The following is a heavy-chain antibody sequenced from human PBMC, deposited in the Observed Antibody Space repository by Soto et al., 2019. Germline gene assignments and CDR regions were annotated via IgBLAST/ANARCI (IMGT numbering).Heavy chain of an antibody. V-gene: IGHV1-69*01. CDR1: GGTFSSYA. CDR2: IIPIFGTA. J-gene: IGHJ3*02. D-gene: IGHD4-17*01. Sequence: QVQLVQSGAEVKKPGSSVKVSCKASGGTFSSYAISWVRQAPGQGLEWMGGIIPIFGTANYAQKFQGRVTITADESTSTAYMELSSLRSEYTAVYYCARDDYGGNSDDDAFDIWGQGTMVTVSS. CDR3: ARDDYGGNSDDDAFDI.